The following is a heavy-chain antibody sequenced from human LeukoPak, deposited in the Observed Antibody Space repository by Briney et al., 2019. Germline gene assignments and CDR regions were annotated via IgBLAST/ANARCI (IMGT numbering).Heavy chain of an antibody. CDR3: ARVHGGVANNLLDY. V-gene: IGHV7-4-1*02. D-gene: IGHD5-12*01. Sequence: GASVKVSCKASGYTFTNYAMNWVRQAPGQGLEWMGRINTNTGNPTYAQGFTGRFVFSLDTSISTAYLQISSLKAEDTAVYYCARVHGGVANNLLDYWGQGTLVTVSS. CDR2: INTNTGNP. CDR1: GYTFTNYA. J-gene: IGHJ4*02.